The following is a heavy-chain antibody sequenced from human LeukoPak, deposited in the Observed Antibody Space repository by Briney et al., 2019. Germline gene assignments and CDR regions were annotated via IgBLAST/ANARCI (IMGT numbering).Heavy chain of an antibody. J-gene: IGHJ6*03. V-gene: IGHV3-30-3*01. CDR2: ISYDGSNK. CDR3: ARSGRDCSSTSCYTHYYYYMDV. D-gene: IGHD2-2*02. CDR1: GFTFSSYA. Sequence: GGSLRLSCAASGFTFSSYAMHWVRQAPGKGLEWVAVISYDGSNKYYADSVKGRFTISRDNSKNTLYLQMNSLRAEDTAVYYCARSGRDCSSTSCYTHYYYYMDVWDKGTTVTVSS.